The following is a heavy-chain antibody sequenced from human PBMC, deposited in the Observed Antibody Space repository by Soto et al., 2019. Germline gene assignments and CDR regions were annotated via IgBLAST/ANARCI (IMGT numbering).Heavy chain of an antibody. V-gene: IGHV3-33*01. D-gene: IGHD1-26*01. J-gene: IGHJ4*02. CDR1: GFTFSTYG. Sequence: ESGGGVVQPGRSLRLSCAASGFTFSTYGMHWVRQAPGKGLEWVAVIWYDGSNKYYADSVRGRFTISRDNSKNTLYLQMNSLRVEDTAVYYCAGGSPAYWGQGTLVTVSA. CDR2: IWYDGSNK. CDR3: AGGSPAY.